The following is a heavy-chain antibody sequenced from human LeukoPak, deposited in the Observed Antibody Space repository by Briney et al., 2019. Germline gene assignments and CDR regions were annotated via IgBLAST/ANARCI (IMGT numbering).Heavy chain of an antibody. CDR3: ASGLNGYMDV. V-gene: IGHV3-48*03. Sequence: GGSLRLSCAASGFSLSSYAMSWVRQAPGKGLEWVSYISSSGSTIYYADSVKGRFTISRDNAKNSLYLQMNSLRAEDTAVYYCASGLNGYMDVWGKGTTVTISS. CDR2: ISSSGSTI. D-gene: IGHD3/OR15-3a*01. J-gene: IGHJ6*03. CDR1: GFSLSSYA.